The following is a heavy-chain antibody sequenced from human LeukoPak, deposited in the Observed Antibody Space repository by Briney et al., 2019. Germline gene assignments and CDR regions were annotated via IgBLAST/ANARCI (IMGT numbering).Heavy chain of an antibody. CDR2: ISYDGSNK. V-gene: IGHV3-30*01. J-gene: IGHJ4*02. Sequence: GRSLRLSCAASGFTFSSYAMHWVRQAPGKGLEWVAVISYDGSNKYYADSVKGRFTISRDNSKNTLYLQMNSLRAEDTAVYYCARASRMYNWNEHYFDYWGQGTLVTVSS. CDR3: ARASRMYNWNEHYFDY. D-gene: IGHD1-1*01. CDR1: GFTFSSYA.